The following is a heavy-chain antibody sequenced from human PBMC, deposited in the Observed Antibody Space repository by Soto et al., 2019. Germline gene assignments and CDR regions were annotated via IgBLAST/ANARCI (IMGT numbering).Heavy chain of an antibody. CDR3: ARGRGYSSSSGVRSFDY. CDR2: INHSGST. J-gene: IGHJ4*02. D-gene: IGHD6-6*01. CDR1: GGSFSGYY. Sequence: SETLSLTCAVYGGSFSGYYWGWIRQPPGKGLEWIGEINHSGSTNYNPSLKSRVTISVDTSKNQFSLKLSSVTAADTAVYYCARGRGYSSSSGVRSFDYWGQGTLVTVSS. V-gene: IGHV4-34*01.